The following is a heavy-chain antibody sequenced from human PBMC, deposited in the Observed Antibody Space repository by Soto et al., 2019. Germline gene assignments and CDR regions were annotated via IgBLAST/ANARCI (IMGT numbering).Heavy chain of an antibody. Sequence: SETLSLTCTVYGGSFSGYYWSWIRQPPGKGLEWIGEINHSGSTNYNPSLKSRVTISVDTSKNQFSLKLSSVTAADTAVYYCARSKPAFGVVIISGRFDYWGQGTLVTVSS. CDR3: ARSKPAFGVVIISGRFDY. CDR1: GGSFSGYY. D-gene: IGHD3-3*01. CDR2: INHSGST. V-gene: IGHV4-34*01. J-gene: IGHJ4*02.